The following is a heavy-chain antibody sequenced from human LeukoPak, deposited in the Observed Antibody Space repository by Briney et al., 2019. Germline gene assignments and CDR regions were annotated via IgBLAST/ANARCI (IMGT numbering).Heavy chain of an antibody. CDR3: ARTHSYYFDY. Sequence: GASVKVSCKASGGTFSGYAISWVRQAPGQGLEWMGGIIPIFGTANYAQKFQGRVTITADESTSTAYMELSSLRSEDTAVYYCARTHSYYFDYWGQGTLVTVSS. J-gene: IGHJ4*02. CDR2: IIPIFGTA. V-gene: IGHV1-69*13. CDR1: GGTFSGYA.